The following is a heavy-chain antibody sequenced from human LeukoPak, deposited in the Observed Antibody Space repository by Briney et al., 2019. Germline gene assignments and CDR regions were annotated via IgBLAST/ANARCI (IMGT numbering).Heavy chain of an antibody. CDR2: FDPEDGET. Sequence: ASVKVSCKVSGYTLTELSMHWVRQAPGKGLEWMGGFDPEDGETIYAQKFQGRVTMTEDTSTDTAYMELSSLRSEDTAVYYCAKYGSAPYEAYYYYGMDVWGQGTTVTVSS. J-gene: IGHJ6*02. CDR1: GYTLTELS. D-gene: IGHD3-10*01. CDR3: AKYGSAPYEAYYYYGMDV. V-gene: IGHV1-24*01.